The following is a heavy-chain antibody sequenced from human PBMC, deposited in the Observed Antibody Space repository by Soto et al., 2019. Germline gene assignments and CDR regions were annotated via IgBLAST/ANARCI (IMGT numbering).Heavy chain of an antibody. V-gene: IGHV3-30*18. J-gene: IGHJ4*02. CDR3: AKDLVVVAAYYFDY. D-gene: IGHD2-15*01. Sequence: PGGSLRLSCAASGFSFSSHAMNRVRQAPGKGLEWVAVISYDGSNKYYADSVKGRFTISRDNSKNTLYLQMNSLRAEDTAVYYCAKDLVVVAAYYFDYWGQGTLVTVSS. CDR1: GFSFSSHA. CDR2: ISYDGSNK.